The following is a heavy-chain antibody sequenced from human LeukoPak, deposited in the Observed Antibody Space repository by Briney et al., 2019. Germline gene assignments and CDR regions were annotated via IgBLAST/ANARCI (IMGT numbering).Heavy chain of an antibody. Sequence: GGSLRLSCATSGLTFTNAWMSWFRQAPGKGLEWVGRIKSKTDGGTSDYAAPVQGRFTISRDDSKNTLYLQMNSLKIEDTAVYCCATDPGEWEPIWGQGTMVTVSS. V-gene: IGHV3-15*01. J-gene: IGHJ3*02. CDR3: ATDPGEWEPI. CDR2: IKSKTDGGTS. D-gene: IGHD1-26*01. CDR1: GLTFTNAW.